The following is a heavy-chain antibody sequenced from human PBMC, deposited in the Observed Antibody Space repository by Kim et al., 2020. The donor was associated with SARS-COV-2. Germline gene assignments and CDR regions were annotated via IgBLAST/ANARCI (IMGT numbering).Heavy chain of an antibody. CDR1: GYTFTSYA. D-gene: IGHD3-10*01. V-gene: IGHV7-4-1*02. CDR3: ARDQGRSGSYLHYYYYYGMDV. J-gene: IGHJ6*02. Sequence: ASVKVSCKASGYTFTSYAMNWVRQAPGQGLEWMGWINTNTGNPTYAQGFTGRFVFSLDTSVSTAYLQISSLKAEDTAVYYCARDQGRSGSYLHYYYYYGMDVWGQGTTVTVSS. CDR2: INTNTGNP.